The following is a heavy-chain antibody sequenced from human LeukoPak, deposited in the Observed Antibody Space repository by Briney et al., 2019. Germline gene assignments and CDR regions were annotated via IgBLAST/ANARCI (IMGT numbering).Heavy chain of an antibody. CDR2: ISAYNGDT. Sequence: GASVKVSCKASGYTFSNYGINWVRQAPGQGLEWLGWISAYNGDTKHAQKFQDRVTLTTDTSTTAAYMKLRRLRSDDTAVYYCARGGTTWSAEYFQYWGQGTLVTVSS. V-gene: IGHV1-18*04. D-gene: IGHD1-14*01. CDR1: GYTFSNYG. CDR3: ARGGTTWSAEYFQY. J-gene: IGHJ1*01.